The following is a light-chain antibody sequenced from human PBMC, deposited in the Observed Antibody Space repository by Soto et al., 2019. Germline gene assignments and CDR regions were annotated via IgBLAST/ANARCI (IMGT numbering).Light chain of an antibody. CDR3: QQYYNWPRT. J-gene: IGKJ1*01. V-gene: IGKV3-15*01. CDR2: GAS. CDR1: QSVSSN. Sequence: EIVMTQSPATLSMSPGERATLSCRASQSVSSNLALYQHKPGQAPRLLTYGASTRATGIPARFSGSGSGTEFTLTISSLQPEDFAVYYCQQYYNWPRTFGQGTKVE.